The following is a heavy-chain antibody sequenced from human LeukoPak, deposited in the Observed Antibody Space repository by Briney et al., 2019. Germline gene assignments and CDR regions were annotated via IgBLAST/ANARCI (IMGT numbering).Heavy chain of an antibody. CDR3: ARGVIRAMPVLGY. V-gene: IGHV4-34*01. CDR2: INHSGTT. J-gene: IGHJ4*02. CDR1: GGSFSGYY. D-gene: IGHD3-16*02. Sequence: SETLSLTCAVYGGSFSGYYWSWIRQPPGKGLEWIGEINHSGTTNYNPSLKSRVTISVDMSKNQFSLKLRSVAAAGTALYYCARGVIRAMPVLGYWGQGTLVTVSS.